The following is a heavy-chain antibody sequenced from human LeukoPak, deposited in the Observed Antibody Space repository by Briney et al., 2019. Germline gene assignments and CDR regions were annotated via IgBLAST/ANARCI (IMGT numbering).Heavy chain of an antibody. J-gene: IGHJ5*02. Sequence: GESLKISCKGSGYSFSNYWIAWVRQMPGKGLEWMGTIHPGDSDTRYSPSFQGQVTISADKSISTAYLQWSSLKASDTAIYYCARLPVFRGWFDPWGQGTLVTVSS. D-gene: IGHD2-21*01. CDR1: GYSFSNYW. CDR3: ARLPVFRGWFDP. CDR2: IHPGDSDT. V-gene: IGHV5-51*01.